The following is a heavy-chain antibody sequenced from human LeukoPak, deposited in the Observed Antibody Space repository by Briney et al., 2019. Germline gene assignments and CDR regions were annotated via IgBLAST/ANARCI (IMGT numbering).Heavy chain of an antibody. CDR1: GFTFSSYA. CDR2: ISSSSSYI. V-gene: IGHV3-21*01. CDR3: ARCTTGKTFGSLREIKKSREIDY. J-gene: IGHJ4*02. D-gene: IGHD1-1*01. Sequence: PGGSLRLSCAASGFTFSSYAMNWVRQAPGKGLEWVSSISSSSSYINYADSVRGRFTISRDNAKNSLFLQMDSLRGEDTAVYYCARCTTGKTFGSLREIKKSREIDYWGQGTLVTLSS.